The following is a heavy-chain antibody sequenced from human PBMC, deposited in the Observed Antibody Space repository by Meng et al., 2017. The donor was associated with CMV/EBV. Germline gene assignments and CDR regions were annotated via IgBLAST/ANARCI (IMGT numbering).Heavy chain of an antibody. D-gene: IGHD3-16*01. CDR3: AREGWGWLPGSGMDV. V-gene: IGHV3-30-3*01. J-gene: IGHJ6*02. Sequence: GESLKISCAASGFTFSSYAMHWVRQAPGKGLEWVAVISYDGSNKYYADSVKGRFTISRDNSKNTLYLQMNSLRAEDTAVYYCAREGWGWLPGSGMDVWGQGTTVTVSS. CDR1: GFTFSSYA. CDR2: ISYDGSNK.